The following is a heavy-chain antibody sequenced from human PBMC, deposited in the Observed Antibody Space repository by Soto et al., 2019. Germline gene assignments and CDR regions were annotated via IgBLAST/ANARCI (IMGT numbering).Heavy chain of an antibody. J-gene: IGHJ4*02. CDR1: GGSISSSNW. D-gene: IGHD6-13*01. CDR3: ARGGGSPYHNHEFDF. Sequence: TSETLSLTCAVSGGSISSSNWWRWVRQPPGKGLEWIGEIYHSGSTNYNPSLKSRVTISVDKSKNQFSLKLSSVTAADTAVYYCARGGGSPYHNHEFDFWGQGTLVTVSS. V-gene: IGHV4-4*02. CDR2: IYHSGST.